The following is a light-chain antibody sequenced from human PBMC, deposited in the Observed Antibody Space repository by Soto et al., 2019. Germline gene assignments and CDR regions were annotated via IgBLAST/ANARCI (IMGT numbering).Light chain of an antibody. Sequence: EIVLTQSPGTLSLSPGERATLSCRASQSVSSSYLAWYQQKPGQAPRLLIYGASSRATGIPDRFSGSGSGTDFTLTISRLEPDDFAVYYCQQYGSSPPGRTFGGGTKVEIK. CDR3: QQYGSSPPGRT. V-gene: IGKV3-20*01. CDR2: GAS. J-gene: IGKJ4*01. CDR1: QSVSSSY.